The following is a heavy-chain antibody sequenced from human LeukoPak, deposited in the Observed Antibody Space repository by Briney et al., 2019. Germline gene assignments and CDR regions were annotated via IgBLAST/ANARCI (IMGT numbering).Heavy chain of an antibody. CDR3: ARIDDSSGYYYPDDY. Sequence: ASVKVSCKASGYTFIGYYMHWVRQAPGQGLELMGWINPNSGGTNYAQKFQGRVTMTRDTSISTAYMDLSRLRSDDTAVYYSARIDDSSGYYYPDDYWGQGTLVTVSS. D-gene: IGHD3-22*01. CDR1: GYTFIGYY. V-gene: IGHV1-2*02. J-gene: IGHJ4*02. CDR2: INPNSGGT.